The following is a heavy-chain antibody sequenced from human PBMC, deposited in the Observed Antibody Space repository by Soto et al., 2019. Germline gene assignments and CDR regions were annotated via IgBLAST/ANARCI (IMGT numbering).Heavy chain of an antibody. Sequence: QVQLVQSGAEVKKPGSSVKVSCKASGGTFSSYSITWVRQAPGQGHEWMGGIIPIFGTANYAQKFQGRVTITAAEATSTGYIEMSSLRYDDTAVYYCTRGVYGGYEYWGQGTLVTVSP. D-gene: IGHD5-12*01. CDR1: GGTFSSYS. CDR2: IIPIFGTA. J-gene: IGHJ4*02. V-gene: IGHV1-69*12. CDR3: TRGVYGGYEY.